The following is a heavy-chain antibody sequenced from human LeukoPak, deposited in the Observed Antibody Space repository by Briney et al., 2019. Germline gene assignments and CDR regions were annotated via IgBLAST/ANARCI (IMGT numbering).Heavy chain of an antibody. J-gene: IGHJ4*02. V-gene: IGHV1-69*04. D-gene: IGHD5-24*01. CDR2: IIPILGIA. CDR1: GGTFSSYA. CDR3: AIVATDRFDY. Sequence: SVKVSCKASGGTFSSYATSWVRQAPGQGLEWMGRIIPILGIANYAQKFQGRVTITADKSTSTAYMELSSLRSEDTAVYYCAIVATDRFDYWGQGTLVTVSS.